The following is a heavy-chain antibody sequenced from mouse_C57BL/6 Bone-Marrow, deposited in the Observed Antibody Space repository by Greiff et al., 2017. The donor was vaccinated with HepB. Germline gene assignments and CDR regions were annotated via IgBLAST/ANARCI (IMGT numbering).Heavy chain of an antibody. J-gene: IGHJ2*01. D-gene: IGHD4-1*01. Sequence: QVQLQQSGAELVRPGTSVKVSCKASGYAFTNYLIEWVKQRPGQGLEWIGLINPGSGGTNYNEKFKGKATLTADKSSSTAYMQLSSLTSEDSAVYFCARSLGREGFYYFDYWGQGTTLTVSS. CDR1: GYAFTNYL. CDR3: ARSLGREGFYYFDY. CDR2: INPGSGGT. V-gene: IGHV1-54*01.